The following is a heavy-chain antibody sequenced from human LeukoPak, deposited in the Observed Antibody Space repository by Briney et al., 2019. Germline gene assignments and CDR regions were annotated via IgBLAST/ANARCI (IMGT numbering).Heavy chain of an antibody. CDR3: ARDPYYGSGSYRYGMDV. V-gene: IGHV1-8*01. J-gene: IGHJ6*04. CDR1: GYTFTSYD. D-gene: IGHD3-10*01. CDR2: MNPNSANT. Sequence: AASVKVSCKASGYTFTSYDINWVRQATGQGLEWMGWMNPNSANTGYAQKFQGRVTMTRNTSISTAYMELSSLRSEDTAVYYCARDPYYGSGSYRYGMDVWGKGTTVTISS.